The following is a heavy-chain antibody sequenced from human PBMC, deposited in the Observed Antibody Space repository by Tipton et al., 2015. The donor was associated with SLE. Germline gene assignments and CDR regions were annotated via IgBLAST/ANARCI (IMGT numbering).Heavy chain of an antibody. CDR3: AKMKSTNSGGFDY. CDR2: IWSDGSHK. J-gene: IGHJ4*02. D-gene: IGHD4-23*01. CDR1: GFSVTNNY. Sequence: SLRLSCAASGFSVTNNYMSWVRQAPGKGLEWLAVIWSDGSHKYYADSVKGRFTVSRDNSKNMLYLQMNSLRPEDTAVFYCAKMKSTNSGGFDYWGQGTLVTVSS. V-gene: IGHV3-33*06.